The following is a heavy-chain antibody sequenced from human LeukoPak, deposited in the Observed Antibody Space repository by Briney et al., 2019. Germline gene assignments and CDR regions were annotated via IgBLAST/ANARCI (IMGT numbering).Heavy chain of an antibody. CDR2: ISGSGNKT. CDR3: AKDDAKRVAAAGRIDY. V-gene: IGHV3-23*01. CDR1: GFTFSNYA. D-gene: IGHD6-13*01. Sequence: TGGSLRLSCAASGFTFSNYAMSWVRQAPGKGLEWVSTISGSGNKTYYADSVKGRFTISRDNSKNTLYLQMNSLRAEDTAVYYCAKDDAKRVAAAGRIDYWGQGTLVTVSS. J-gene: IGHJ4*02.